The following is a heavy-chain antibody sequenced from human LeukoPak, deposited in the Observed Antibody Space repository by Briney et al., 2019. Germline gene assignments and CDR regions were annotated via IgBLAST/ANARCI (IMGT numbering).Heavy chain of an antibody. CDR3: ARHSRNYYGLNLRTSPFDY. V-gene: IGHV4-39*01. J-gene: IGHJ4*02. D-gene: IGHD3-10*01. Sequence: PSETLSLTCTVSGGSISSSSYYWGWIRQPPGKGLEWIGSIYYSGSTYYNPSLKSRVTISVDTSKNQFSLKLSSVTAADTAVYYCARHSRNYYGLNLRTSPFDYWGQGTLVTVSS. CDR2: IYYSGST. CDR1: GGSISSSSYY.